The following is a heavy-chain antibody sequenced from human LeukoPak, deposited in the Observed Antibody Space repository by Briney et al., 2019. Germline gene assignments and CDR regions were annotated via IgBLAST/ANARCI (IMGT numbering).Heavy chain of an antibody. D-gene: IGHD5-12*01. CDR1: GFTFSSYA. Sequence: PGGSLRLSCAASGFTFSSYAMSWVRQAPGKGLEWVSGISGSDGSTYYADSVKGRFTISRDYSKNTLYVQMNSLRAEDTAVYYCARDRGVAAHLDYWGQGTLVTVSS. CDR3: ARDRGVAAHLDY. V-gene: IGHV3-23*01. J-gene: IGHJ4*02. CDR2: ISGSDGST.